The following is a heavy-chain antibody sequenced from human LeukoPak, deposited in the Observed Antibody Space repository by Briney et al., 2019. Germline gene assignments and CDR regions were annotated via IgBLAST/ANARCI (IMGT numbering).Heavy chain of an antibody. Sequence: PSETLSLTCAVYGGPFSGYYWSWIRQPPGKGLEWIGEINHSGSTNYNPSLKSRVTISVDTSKNQFSLKLSSVTAADTAVYYCARGRYSYGRKTFDYWGQGTLVTVSS. D-gene: IGHD5-18*01. CDR1: GGPFSGYY. CDR3: ARGRYSYGRKTFDY. CDR2: INHSGST. V-gene: IGHV4-34*01. J-gene: IGHJ4*02.